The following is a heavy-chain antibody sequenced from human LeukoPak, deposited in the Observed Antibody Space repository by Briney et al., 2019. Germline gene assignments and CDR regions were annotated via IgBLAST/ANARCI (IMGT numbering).Heavy chain of an antibody. D-gene: IGHD1-1*01. CDR1: GFTFSSYW. V-gene: IGHV3-7*01. Sequence: WGSLRLSCAASGFTFSSYWMSWVRQAPGKGLERVANINQDGSEKYYVDSVKGRFTISRDSAKNSLYLQMNSLRAEDTAVYFCARGTTDLDYWGQGTLVTVSS. J-gene: IGHJ4*02. CDR2: INQDGSEK. CDR3: ARGTTDLDY.